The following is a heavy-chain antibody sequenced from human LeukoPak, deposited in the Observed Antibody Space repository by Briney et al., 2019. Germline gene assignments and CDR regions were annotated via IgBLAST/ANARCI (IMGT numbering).Heavy chain of an antibody. CDR1: GFTFSSYG. V-gene: IGHV3-30*18. CDR2: ISYDGSNK. J-gene: IGHJ4*02. Sequence: GGSLRLSCAASGFTFSSYGMHWVRQAPGKGLEWVAVISYDGSNKYYADSVKGRFTISRDNSKNTLYLQMNSLRAADTAVYYCAKYSAGLSYFDYWGQGTLVTVSS. CDR3: AKYSAGLSYFDY. D-gene: IGHD2-2*01.